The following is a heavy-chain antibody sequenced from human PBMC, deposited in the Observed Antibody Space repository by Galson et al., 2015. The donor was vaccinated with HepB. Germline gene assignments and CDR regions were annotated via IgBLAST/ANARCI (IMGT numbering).Heavy chain of an antibody. CDR3: ARDGSLGYYYYYMDV. D-gene: IGHD2-15*01. Sequence: CKASGYTFTSYGISWVRQAPGQGLEWMGWISAYNGNTNYAQKLQGRVTMTTDTSTSTAYMELRSLRSDDTAVYYCARDGSLGYYYYYMDVWGKGTTVTVSS. CDR2: ISAYNGNT. J-gene: IGHJ6*03. CDR1: GYTFTSYG. V-gene: IGHV1-18*01.